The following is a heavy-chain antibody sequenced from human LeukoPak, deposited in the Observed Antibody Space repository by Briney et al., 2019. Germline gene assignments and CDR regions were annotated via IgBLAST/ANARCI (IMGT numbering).Heavy chain of an antibody. V-gene: IGHV3-23*01. J-gene: IGHJ4*02. CDR2: ISGSGGST. Sequence: GGSLRLSCAASGFTFSRYGMSWVRQAPGKGLEWVSAISGSGGSTYYADSVKGRFTISRDNAKNSLYLQMNSLRAEDTAVYYCARVTVVTPAFDYWGQGTLVTVSS. CDR3: ARVTVVTPAFDY. CDR1: GFTFSRYG. D-gene: IGHD4-23*01.